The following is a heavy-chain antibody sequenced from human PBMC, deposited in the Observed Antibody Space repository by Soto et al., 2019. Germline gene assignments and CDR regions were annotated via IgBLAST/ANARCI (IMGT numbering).Heavy chain of an antibody. CDR1: GGSISSYY. CDR3: ARGMATIRGSFDY. Sequence: SETLSLTCTVSGGSISSYYWSWIRQPPGKGLEWIGYIYYSGSTNYNPSLKSRVTISVDTSKNQFSLKLSSVTAADTAVYYCARGMATIRGSFDYWGQGTLVTVSS. J-gene: IGHJ4*02. V-gene: IGHV4-59*01. D-gene: IGHD5-12*01. CDR2: IYYSGST.